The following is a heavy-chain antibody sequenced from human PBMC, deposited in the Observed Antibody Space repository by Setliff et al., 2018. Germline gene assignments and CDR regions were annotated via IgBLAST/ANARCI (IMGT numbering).Heavy chain of an antibody. D-gene: IGHD1-26*01. CDR1: GYTFTNYG. CDR3: ARERSYDGLNYYGMDV. CDR2: INNYSFKT. J-gene: IGHJ6*01. Sequence: ASVKVSCKTSGYTFTNYGINWVRQAPGQGLEWMGWINNYSFKTNSPQKFLDRLTMTTDTSTSTAYMELKDLTSDDTAVYYCARERSYDGLNYYGMDVWGQGTTVTVSS. V-gene: IGHV1-18*01.